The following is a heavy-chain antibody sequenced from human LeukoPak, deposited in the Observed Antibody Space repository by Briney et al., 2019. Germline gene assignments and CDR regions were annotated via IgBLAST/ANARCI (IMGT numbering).Heavy chain of an antibody. V-gene: IGHV1-24*01. D-gene: IGHD5-18*01. Sequence: ASVKVSCKVSGYTLTELSMHWVRQAPGKGLEWMGGFDPEDGETIYAQKFQGRVTMTEDTSTDTAYMELSSLRSEDTAVYYCATGGPPGGSYGYLAWGQGTLVTVSS. CDR1: GYTLTELS. CDR3: ATGGPPGGSYGYLA. J-gene: IGHJ5*02. CDR2: FDPEDGET.